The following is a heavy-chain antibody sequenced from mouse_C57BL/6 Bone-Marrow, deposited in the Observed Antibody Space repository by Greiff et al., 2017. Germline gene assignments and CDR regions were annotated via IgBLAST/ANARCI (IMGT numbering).Heavy chain of an antibody. V-gene: IGHV1-52*01. CDR2: IDPSDSET. CDR1: GYTFTSYW. CDR3: AREDYSNFGGFAY. J-gene: IGHJ3*01. Sequence: VKLQQPGAELVRPGSSVKLSCKASGYTFTSYWMHWVKQRPIQGLEWIGNIDPSDSETHYNQKFKDKATLTVDKSSSTAYMQLSSLTSEDSAVYYCAREDYSNFGGFAYWGQGTLVTVSA. D-gene: IGHD2-5*01.